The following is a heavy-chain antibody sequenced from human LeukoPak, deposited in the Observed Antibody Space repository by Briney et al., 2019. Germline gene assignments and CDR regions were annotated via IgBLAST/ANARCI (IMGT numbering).Heavy chain of an antibody. J-gene: IGHJ4*02. Sequence: ETLSLTCAVYGGSFSGYYWSWIRQPPGKGLEWIGEINHSGSTNYNPSLKSRVTISVDTSKNQFSLKLSSVTAADTAVYYCARGQGIQLWNNWGQGTLVTVSS. D-gene: IGHD5-18*01. V-gene: IGHV4-34*01. CDR3: ARGQGIQLWNN. CDR1: GGSFSGYY. CDR2: INHSGST.